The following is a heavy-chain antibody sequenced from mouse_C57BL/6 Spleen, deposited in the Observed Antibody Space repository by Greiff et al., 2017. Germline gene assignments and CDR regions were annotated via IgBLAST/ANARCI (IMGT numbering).Heavy chain of an antibody. J-gene: IGHJ3*01. CDR2: ISSGGSYT. D-gene: IGHD2-10*02. V-gene: IGHV5-6*01. CDR3: ARHEDSWYGNYVGWFDD. Sequence: EVNVVESGGDLVKPGGSLKLSCAASGFTFSSYGMSWVRQTPDKRLEWVATISSGGSYTYYPDSVKGRFTISRDNAKNTMYLQMSSLKSEDTAMYDGARHEDSWYGNYVGWFDDWGQGTLVTVSA. CDR1: GFTFSSYG.